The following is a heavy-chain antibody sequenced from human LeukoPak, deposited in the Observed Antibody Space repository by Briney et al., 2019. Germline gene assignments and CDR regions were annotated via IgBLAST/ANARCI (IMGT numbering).Heavy chain of an antibody. CDR1: GYTFTGYY. D-gene: IGHD3-10*01. CDR3: ARGGEGNWFDP. CDR2: IKPNSGGT. Sequence: GASVKVSCKASGYTFTGYYMHWVRQAPGQGLEWMGWIKPNSGGTNYAQTFQGRVTMTRDTSISTAYMELSRLRSDDTAVYYCARGGEGNWFDPWGQGTLVTVSS. J-gene: IGHJ5*02. V-gene: IGHV1-2*02.